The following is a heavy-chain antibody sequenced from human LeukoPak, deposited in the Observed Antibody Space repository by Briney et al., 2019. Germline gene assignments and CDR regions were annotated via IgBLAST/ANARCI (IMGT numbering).Heavy chain of an antibody. Sequence: GGSLRLSCVASGFTFSSYWMHWVRQDPGKGLVWVSRINPDGSVTGYADSVEGRFTVSRDNAKNTLYLQMNSLRAEDTAIYYCTRNFDYGDYLWGQGTLVTVSS. V-gene: IGHV3-74*01. J-gene: IGHJ5*02. CDR2: INPDGSVT. CDR1: GFTFSSYW. CDR3: TRNFDYGDYL. D-gene: IGHD4-17*01.